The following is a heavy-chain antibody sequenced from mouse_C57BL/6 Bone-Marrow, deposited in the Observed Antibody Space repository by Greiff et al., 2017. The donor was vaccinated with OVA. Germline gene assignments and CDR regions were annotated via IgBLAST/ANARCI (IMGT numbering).Heavy chain of an antibody. CDR2: IYPGNGDT. J-gene: IGHJ1*03. D-gene: IGHD1-1*01. V-gene: IGHV1-12*01. CDR1: GYTFTSYN. CDR3: ARGGTITTVWSFDV. Sequence: QVQLKQSGAELVRPGASVKMSCKASGYTFTSYNMHGVKQTPRQGLEWIGAIYPGNGDTSYNQKFKGKATLTVDKSSSTAYMQLSSLTSEDSAVYFCARGGTITTVWSFDVWGTGTTVTVSS.